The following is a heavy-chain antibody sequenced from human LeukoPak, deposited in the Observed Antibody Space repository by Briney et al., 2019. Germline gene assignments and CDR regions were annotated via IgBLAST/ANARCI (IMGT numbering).Heavy chain of an antibody. Sequence: GGSLRLSCAASGFTFSSYAMHWVRQAPGKGLEWVAVISYDGSNKYYADSVKGRFTISRDNAKNSLYLQMNSLRAEDTAVYYCARDQVLGVYYYDSSGYSYYFDYWGQGTLVTVSS. V-gene: IGHV3-30*04. J-gene: IGHJ4*02. CDR1: GFTFSSYA. CDR2: ISYDGSNK. CDR3: ARDQVLGVYYYDSSGYSYYFDY. D-gene: IGHD3-22*01.